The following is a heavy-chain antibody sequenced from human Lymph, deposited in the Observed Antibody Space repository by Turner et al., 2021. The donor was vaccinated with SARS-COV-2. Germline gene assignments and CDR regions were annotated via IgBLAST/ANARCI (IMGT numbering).Heavy chain of an antibody. D-gene: IGHD3-22*01. CDR1: GFTFSSYT. CDR2: ISSSSSYI. J-gene: IGHJ4*02. V-gene: IGHV3-21*01. Sequence: EVQLVASGGGLVKPGVSLRLSCAASGFTFSSYTMNWVRQAPGKGLEWVLSISSSSSYIYYADSVKGRFTISRDNAKNSLYLQMNSLRAEDTAVYYCARERYDSSGSESYYFDYWGQGTLVTVSS. CDR3: ARERYDSSGSESYYFDY.